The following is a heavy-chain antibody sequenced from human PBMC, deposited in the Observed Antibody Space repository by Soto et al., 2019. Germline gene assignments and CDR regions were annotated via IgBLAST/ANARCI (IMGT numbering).Heavy chain of an antibody. V-gene: IGHV1-69*02. D-gene: IGHD1-1*01. CDR1: GGTFSRYT. Sequence: QVQLVQSGTEVKKPGSSVKVSCKASGGTFSRYTFTWVRQAPGQGLEWMGRIIPILDIPNYAQNFQGRVTITADKSSSTASMVGRSLTPTDTAAHYWARQFTCVLLRGASRPGRNNYGCDVWGQGTMVTVAS. CDR3: ARQFTCVLLRGASRPGRNNYGCDV. J-gene: IGHJ6*01. CDR2: IIPILDIP.